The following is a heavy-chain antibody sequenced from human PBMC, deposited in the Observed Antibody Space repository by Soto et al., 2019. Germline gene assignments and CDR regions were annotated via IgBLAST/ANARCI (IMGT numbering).Heavy chain of an antibody. V-gene: IGHV1-18*01. CDR1: GYTFTSYG. CDR2: ISAYNGKT. CDR3: GRGADVTSYHCMDV. Sequence: QVQLVQSGGEVKKPGASVKLSCTASGYTFTSYGISWVRQAPGQGLEWMGWISAYNGKTDYAQNVQGRVTMTTDTSTRTAYMDMRSLRSDDTSVYYCGRGADVTSYHCMDVWGQGTTVSVSS. J-gene: IGHJ6*02.